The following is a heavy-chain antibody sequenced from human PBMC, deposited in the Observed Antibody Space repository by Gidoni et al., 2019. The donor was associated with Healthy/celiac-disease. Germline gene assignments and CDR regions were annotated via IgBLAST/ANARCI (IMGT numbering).Heavy chain of an antibody. D-gene: IGHD3-22*01. Sequence: EVQLLESGGGLVQPGGSLRLSCAASGFTFSSYAMSWVRQAPGKGLEWVSAISGSGGSTYYADSVKGRFTISRDNSKNTLYLLMNSLRAEDTAVYYCAKGSANYYDSSDAFDIWGQGTMVTVSS. CDR2: ISGSGGST. CDR1: GFTFSSYA. J-gene: IGHJ3*02. V-gene: IGHV3-23*01. CDR3: AKGSANYYDSSDAFDI.